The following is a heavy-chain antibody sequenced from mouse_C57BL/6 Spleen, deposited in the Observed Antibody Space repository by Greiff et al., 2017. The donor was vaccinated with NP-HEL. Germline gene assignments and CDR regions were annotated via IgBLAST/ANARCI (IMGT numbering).Heavy chain of an antibody. J-gene: IGHJ1*03. CDR2: IYPGDGDT. Sequence: QVQLQQSGAELVKPGASVKISCKASGYAFSSYWMNWVKQRPGKGLEWIGQIYPGDGDTNYNGKFKGKATLTADKSSSTAYMQLSSLTSEDSAVYFCAKYYYGSSYGNFDVWGTGTTVTVSS. CDR1: GYAFSSYW. D-gene: IGHD1-1*01. V-gene: IGHV1-80*01. CDR3: AKYYYGSSYGNFDV.